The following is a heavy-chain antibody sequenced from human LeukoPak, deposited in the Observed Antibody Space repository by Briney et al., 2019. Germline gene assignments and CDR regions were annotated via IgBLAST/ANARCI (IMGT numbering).Heavy chain of an antibody. Sequence: GGSLRLSCAASGFTFSSYSMNWVRQAPGKGLEWVSYISSSSSTIYYADSVKGRFTISRDNAKNSLYLQMNSLRAEDTALYYCAKDLSADGDELFDYWGQGTLVTVSS. D-gene: IGHD4-17*01. CDR1: GFTFSSYS. V-gene: IGHV3-48*04. CDR2: ISSSSSTI. J-gene: IGHJ4*02. CDR3: AKDLSADGDELFDY.